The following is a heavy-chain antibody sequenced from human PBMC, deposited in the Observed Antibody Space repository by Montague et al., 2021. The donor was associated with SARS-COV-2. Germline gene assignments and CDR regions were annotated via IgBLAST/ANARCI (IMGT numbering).Heavy chain of an antibody. J-gene: IGHJ6*02. Sequence: SLRLSCAASGSIFSSYEMNWVRQAPGKGLEWISYISSSGGGSTKHYTDSVKGRFTISRDNAKNSLYLQMNSLRVEDTAIYYCARDRDWDDWCGMDVWGQGTTVTVSS. CDR2: ISSSGGGSTK. CDR1: GSIFSSYE. V-gene: IGHV3-48*03. CDR3: ARDRDWDDWCGMDV. D-gene: IGHD2-21*01.